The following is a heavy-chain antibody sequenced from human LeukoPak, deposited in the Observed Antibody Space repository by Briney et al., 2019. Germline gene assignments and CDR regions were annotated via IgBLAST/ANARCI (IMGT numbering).Heavy chain of an antibody. CDR2: LYYSGIT. CDR3: AIRTRPTVTQEDY. Sequence: SETLSLTCIVSGGSISSSSYYWGWIRQPPGKGLEWIGSLYYSGITYYNPPLKSRVTILVDTSKNQFSLKLSSVTAADTAMYYCAIRTRPTVTQEDYWGQGTLVTVST. V-gene: IGHV4-39*07. CDR1: GGSISSSSYY. J-gene: IGHJ4*02. D-gene: IGHD4-17*01.